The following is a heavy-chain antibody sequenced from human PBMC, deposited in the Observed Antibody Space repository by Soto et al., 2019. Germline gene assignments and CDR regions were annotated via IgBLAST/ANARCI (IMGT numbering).Heavy chain of an antibody. D-gene: IGHD3-22*01. CDR3: AKGKVAYDNSGLQYFYYFPMNV. CDR1: GFSLDDYA. J-gene: IGHJ6*02. CDR2: ISWNSGNI. Sequence: EVQLVESGGGLVQPGRSLRLSCAASGFSLDDYAMHWVRQVPGKGLEWVSGISWNSGNIGYADSVKGRFTISRDNAKNFLYLQMNSLRVEDTAVYYCAKGKVAYDNSGLQYFYYFPMNVWGQGTTVTVSS. V-gene: IGHV3-9*01.